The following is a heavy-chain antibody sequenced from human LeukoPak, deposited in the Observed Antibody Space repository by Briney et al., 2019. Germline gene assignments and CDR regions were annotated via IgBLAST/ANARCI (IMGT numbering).Heavy chain of an antibody. Sequence: GEPLKISCKGSGYSFTSYWIGWVRQMPGKGLEWMGIIYPGDSDTRYSPSFQGQVTISADKSISTAYLQWSSLKASDTAMYYCARYGSGSYPNYYYYYMDVWGKGTTVTISS. CDR3: ARYGSGSYPNYYYYYMDV. CDR1: GYSFTSYW. J-gene: IGHJ6*03. CDR2: IYPGDSDT. D-gene: IGHD3-10*01. V-gene: IGHV5-51*01.